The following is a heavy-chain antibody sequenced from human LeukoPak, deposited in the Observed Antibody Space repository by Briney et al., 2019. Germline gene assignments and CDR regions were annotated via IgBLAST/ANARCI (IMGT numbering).Heavy chain of an antibody. V-gene: IGHV3-7*01. CDR1: GFIFRNYW. J-gene: IGHJ4*02. CDR2: IKQDVSEK. Sequence: GGSLRLSCAASGFIFRNYWMSWVRQAPGKGLEWVANIKQDVSEKYYADSVRGRFTISRDNAKNSLYLQMNSLRAEDTAVYYCAREDTGMASYWGQGTLVTVSS. CDR3: AREDTGMASY. D-gene: IGHD5-18*01.